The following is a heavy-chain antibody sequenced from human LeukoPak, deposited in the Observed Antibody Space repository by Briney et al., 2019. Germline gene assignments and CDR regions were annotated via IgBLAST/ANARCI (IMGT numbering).Heavy chain of an antibody. CDR1: GVTFSSYA. J-gene: IGHJ6*02. CDR2: IIPTRGIT. Sequence: ASVKVSCKASGVTFSSYAISWVRQAPGQGLEWMGSIIPTRGITNYAQKFQGRFTITADKSTSTAYMEQSTLRCEDTALYYCARRNYGAKVGSHFYYLGMDVWGQATTVSV. V-gene: IGHV1-69*04. CDR3: ARRNYGAKVGSHFYYLGMDV. D-gene: IGHD4-17*01.